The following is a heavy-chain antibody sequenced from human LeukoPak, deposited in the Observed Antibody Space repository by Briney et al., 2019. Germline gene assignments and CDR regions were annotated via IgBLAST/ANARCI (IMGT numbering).Heavy chain of an antibody. CDR3: ARGARGYSGYGNFDY. V-gene: IGHV3-30*02. CDR2: IRNDGSNK. CDR1: GFTFSSYG. Sequence: GGSLRLSCAASGFTFSSYGMHWVRQAPGKGLEWVAFIRNDGSNKYYADSVKGRFTISRDNSKNTLYLQMNSLRAEDTAVYYCARGARGYSGYGNFDYWGQGTLVIVSS. J-gene: IGHJ4*02. D-gene: IGHD5-12*01.